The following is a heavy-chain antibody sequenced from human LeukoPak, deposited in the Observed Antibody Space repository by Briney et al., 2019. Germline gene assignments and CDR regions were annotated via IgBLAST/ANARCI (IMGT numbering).Heavy chain of an antibody. CDR1: GFTVSGNS. V-gene: IGHV3-23*01. J-gene: IGHJ5*02. CDR3: GGYCSSTSCYRDWFDP. Sequence: PGGSLRLSCVVSGFTVSGNSLTWVRQAPGKGLEWVSAISGSGGSTYYADSVKGRFTISRDNSKNTLYLQMNSLRAEDTAVYYCGGYCSSTSCYRDWFDPWGQGTLVTVSS. D-gene: IGHD2-2*01. CDR2: ISGSGGST.